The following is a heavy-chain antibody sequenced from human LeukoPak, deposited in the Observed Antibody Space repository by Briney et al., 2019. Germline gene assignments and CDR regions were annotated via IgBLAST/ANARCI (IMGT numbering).Heavy chain of an antibody. D-gene: IGHD3-3*01. CDR2: ISGGGGST. Sequence: GGSLRLSCAASGFTFSNYAMSWVRQAPGKGLEWVSTISGGGGSTYYADSVKGRFTISRDSSKNTLYLQMNSLGAEDTAVYYCAKVRAWSGYATDYWGQGTLVTVSS. CDR1: GFTFSNYA. J-gene: IGHJ4*02. CDR3: AKVRAWSGYATDY. V-gene: IGHV3-23*01.